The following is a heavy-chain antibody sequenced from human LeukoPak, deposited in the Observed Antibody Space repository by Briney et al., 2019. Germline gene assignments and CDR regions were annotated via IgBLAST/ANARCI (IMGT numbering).Heavy chain of an antibody. J-gene: IGHJ5*02. CDR2: IYYSGST. V-gene: IGHV4-59*01. D-gene: IGHD2-2*01. CDR3: ARLGGCSSTSCYVHRFDP. CDR1: GGSISNNY. Sequence: SETLSLTCTVSGGSISNNYWSWIRQPPGKGLEWIGYIYYSGSTNYNPSLKSRVTISVDTSKNQFSLKLYSVTAADTAVYYCARLGGCSSTSCYVHRFDPWGQGTLVTVSS.